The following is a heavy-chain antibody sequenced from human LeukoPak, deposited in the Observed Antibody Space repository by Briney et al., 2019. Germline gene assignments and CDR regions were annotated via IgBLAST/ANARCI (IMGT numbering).Heavy chain of an antibody. J-gene: IGHJ4*02. D-gene: IGHD3-22*01. V-gene: IGHV5-51*01. CDR2: IYPGDSDT. CDR3: ATPPPRYDSSGFYLNY. Sequence: KRGESLKISCKGSGYSFTSYWIGWVRQMPGKGLEWMGIIYPGDSDTRYSPSFQGQVTISADKSISTAYLQWSSLKASDTAMYYCATPPPRYDSSGFYLNYWGQGTLVTVSS. CDR1: GYSFTSYW.